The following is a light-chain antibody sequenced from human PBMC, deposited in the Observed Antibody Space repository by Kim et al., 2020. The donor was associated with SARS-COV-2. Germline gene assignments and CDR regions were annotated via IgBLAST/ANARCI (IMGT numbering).Light chain of an antibody. CDR3: QQANSFPLT. CDR1: QGISSW. J-gene: IGKJ4*01. CDR2: TAS. V-gene: IGKV1-12*01. Sequence: SASVGDRVTSTCRASQGISSWLAWYQQKPGKAPKLLMYTASSLQSGVPSRFRGSGSDTHSTLTNSSLQPEDFATYYCQQANSFPLTFGGGTKVEI.